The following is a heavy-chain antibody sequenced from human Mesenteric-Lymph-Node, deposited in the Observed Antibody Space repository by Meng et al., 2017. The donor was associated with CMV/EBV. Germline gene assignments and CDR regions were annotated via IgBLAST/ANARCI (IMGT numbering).Heavy chain of an antibody. J-gene: IGHJ6*02. CDR2: IRYDGRNK. V-gene: IGHV3-30*02. D-gene: IGHD6-6*01. Sequence: GESLKISCAASGFTFSSYGMHWVRQAPGKGLEWVAFIRYDGRNKYYADSVKGRFTISRDNSKNTLYLQMNSLRAEDTAVYYCAKGKDAARPSSPKYYYYGMDVWGQGTTVTVSS. CDR3: AKGKDAARPSSPKYYYYGMDV. CDR1: GFTFSSYG.